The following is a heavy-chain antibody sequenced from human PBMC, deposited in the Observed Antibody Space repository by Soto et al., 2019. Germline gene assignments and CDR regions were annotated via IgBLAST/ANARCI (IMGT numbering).Heavy chain of an antibody. V-gene: IGHV2-5*02. Sequence: QITLKESGPTLVKPTQTLTLTCTFSGFSLSTSGVGVGWIRQPPGKALEWLALIYWDDDKRYSPSLKSRLTITKVTSKNQVVLTMTNMDPVDTATYYCAHTNSISTSCHFDYWGQGTLVTVSS. J-gene: IGHJ4*02. D-gene: IGHD2-2*01. CDR3: AHTNSISTSCHFDY. CDR2: IYWDDDK. CDR1: GFSLSTSGVG.